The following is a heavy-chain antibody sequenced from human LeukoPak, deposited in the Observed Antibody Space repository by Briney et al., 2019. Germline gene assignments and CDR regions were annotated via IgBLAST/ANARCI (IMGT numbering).Heavy chain of an antibody. J-gene: IGHJ4*02. D-gene: IGHD3-22*01. CDR3: ARGRLRDY. CDR1: GFTFSSYW. V-gene: IGHV3-7*01. CDR2: IKHDGSEK. Sequence: GGSLRLSCVGSGFTFSSYWMSWVRQVPGKGLEWVANIKHDGSEKYYVDSVKGRFTISRDDDKNSLNLQMHSLRAEDTAVYYCARGRLRDYWGQGTLVTVSS.